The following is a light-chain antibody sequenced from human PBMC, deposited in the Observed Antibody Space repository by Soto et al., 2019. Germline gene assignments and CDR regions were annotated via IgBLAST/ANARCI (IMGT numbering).Light chain of an antibody. CDR3: QQYNNWPPLT. Sequence: EIVMTQSPATLSVSPGERAILSCRASKSVSNNLAWYQQKPGQAPRLLIYGASTRATGIPARFSGSGSGTEFTLSISSLQSEDFAIYYCQQYNNWPPLTFGGGTKAEIK. CDR1: KSVSNN. V-gene: IGKV3-15*01. CDR2: GAS. J-gene: IGKJ4*01.